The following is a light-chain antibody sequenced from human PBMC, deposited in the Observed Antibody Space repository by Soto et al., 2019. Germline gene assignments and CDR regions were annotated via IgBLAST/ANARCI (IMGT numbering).Light chain of an antibody. V-gene: IGKV1-39*01. Sequence: DSQLTQSPSSLSASVGDRVTITCRASQSISSYLNWYQQKPGKAPKLLIYAASSLQSGVPSRFSGSGSGTDFTRTISSLQPEDFATYYCQQSYSTPRTFGQGTTWISN. CDR3: QQSYSTPRT. CDR2: AAS. J-gene: IGKJ1*01. CDR1: QSISSY.